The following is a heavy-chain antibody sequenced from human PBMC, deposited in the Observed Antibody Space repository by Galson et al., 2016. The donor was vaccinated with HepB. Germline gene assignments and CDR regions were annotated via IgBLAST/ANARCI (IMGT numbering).Heavy chain of an antibody. CDR2: IHWNDDK. Sequence: PALVQPTQTLTLTCTFSGFSLSTTGEAVGWTRQPPGKALEWLALIHWNDDKRYSPSLKSRLTITKDTPKNQVVLTVTHMDPVDTATYFCANHRSGYCNTVNCLYFDYWGQGTLATVSS. J-gene: IGHJ4*02. CDR1: GFSLSTTGEA. V-gene: IGHV2-5*01. D-gene: IGHD2-15*01. CDR3: ANHRSGYCNTVNCLYFDY.